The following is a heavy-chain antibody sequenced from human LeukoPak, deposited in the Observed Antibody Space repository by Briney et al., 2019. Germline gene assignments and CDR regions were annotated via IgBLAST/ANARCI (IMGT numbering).Heavy chain of an antibody. Sequence: GGSLRLSCAASGFTFSSYAMSWVRQVSGKGLEWVSVISGSGGSTYYADSVKGRFTISRDNSKNTLYLQMNSLRAEDTAVYYCAKSRAYRARGVYFDYWGQGTLVTVSS. CDR2: ISGSGGST. J-gene: IGHJ4*02. CDR1: GFTFSSYA. D-gene: IGHD3-10*01. V-gene: IGHV3-23*01. CDR3: AKSRAYRARGVYFDY.